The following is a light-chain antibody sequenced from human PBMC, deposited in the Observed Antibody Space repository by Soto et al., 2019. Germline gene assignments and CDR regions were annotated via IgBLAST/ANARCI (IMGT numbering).Light chain of an antibody. CDR3: SSYVGSNNFYV. Sequence: QSVLTQPPSASGSPGQSVTISCTGTSSDVGGYNYVSWYQQHPGKAPKVMIYEVTKRPSGVPDRFSGSKSGNTASLTVSGLHAEDEAEYYGSSYVGSNNFYVFGTGTKLTVL. V-gene: IGLV2-8*01. J-gene: IGLJ1*01. CDR1: SSDVGGYNY. CDR2: EVT.